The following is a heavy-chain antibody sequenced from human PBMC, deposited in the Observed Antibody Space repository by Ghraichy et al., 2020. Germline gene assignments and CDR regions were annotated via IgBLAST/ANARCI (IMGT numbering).Heavy chain of an antibody. V-gene: IGHV3-30*04. CDR1: GFTFSSYA. Sequence: GGSLRLSCAASGFTFSSYAMHWVRQAPGKGLEWVAVISYDGSNKYYADSVKGRFTISRDNSKNTLYLQMNSLRAEDTAVYYCARASSYYDSSGYSSDLDYWGQGTLVTVSS. D-gene: IGHD3-22*01. CDR2: ISYDGSNK. J-gene: IGHJ4*02. CDR3: ARASSYYDSSGYSSDLDY.